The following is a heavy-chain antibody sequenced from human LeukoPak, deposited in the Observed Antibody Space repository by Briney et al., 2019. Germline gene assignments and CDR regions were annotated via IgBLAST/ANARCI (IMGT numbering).Heavy chain of an antibody. D-gene: IGHD3-16*01. CDR2: TSYDGSIK. CDR1: GFAFNSYG. V-gene: IGHV3-30*03. CDR3: ARWRGGGFLDY. Sequence: GGSLRLSCTASGFAFNSYGMHWVRQAPGKGLEWVAFTSYDGSIKTYADSVNGRFTISRDNSKNTLYLQMNNLKPDDAAVFYCARWRGGGFLDYWGQGTLVIVSS. J-gene: IGHJ4*02.